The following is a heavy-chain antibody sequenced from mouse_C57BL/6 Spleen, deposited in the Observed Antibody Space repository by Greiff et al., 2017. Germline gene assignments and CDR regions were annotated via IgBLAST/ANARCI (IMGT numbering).Heavy chain of an antibody. CDR3: AREGGSSYSWYFDV. D-gene: IGHD1-1*01. J-gene: IGHJ1*03. Sequence: QVQLQQPGAELVKPGASVKMSCKASGYTFTSYWITWVKQRPGQGLEWIGDIYPGSGSTNYNEKFKSKATLTVDTSSSTAYMQLSSLTSEDSAVEYCAREGGSSYSWYFDVWGTGTTVTVSS. CDR2: IYPGSGST. V-gene: IGHV1-55*01. CDR1: GYTFTSYW.